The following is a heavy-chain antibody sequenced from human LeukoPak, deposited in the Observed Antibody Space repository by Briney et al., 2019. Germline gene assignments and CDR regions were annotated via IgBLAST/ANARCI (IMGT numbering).Heavy chain of an antibody. CDR1: GGSISSYY. D-gene: IGHD5-12*01. J-gene: IGHJ6*02. CDR3: ARYGVYRGMDV. Sequence: SETLSLTCTVSGGSISSYYWSWIRQPPGKGLEWIGYMYYSGRTSYNPSLRGRVTISVDTSKNQFSLKLSSVTAADTAVYYCARYGVYRGMDVWGQGTTVTVSS. CDR2: MYYSGRT. V-gene: IGHV4-59*01.